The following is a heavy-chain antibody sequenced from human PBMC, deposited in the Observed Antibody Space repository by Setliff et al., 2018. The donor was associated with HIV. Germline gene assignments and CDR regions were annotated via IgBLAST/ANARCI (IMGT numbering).Heavy chain of an antibody. D-gene: IGHD6-13*01. Sequence: SETLSLTCSVSGYSLSSASYWGWIRQSPEKGLEWIGSISLSGSTYYNPSLQSRVTISIDMSKNHFSPNLKSVTAADTAIYYCARGLTAPAAAGSWGQGMLVTVSS. CDR2: ISLSGST. V-gene: IGHV4-38-2*02. CDR3: ARGLTAPAAAGS. CDR1: GYSLSSASY. J-gene: IGHJ5*02.